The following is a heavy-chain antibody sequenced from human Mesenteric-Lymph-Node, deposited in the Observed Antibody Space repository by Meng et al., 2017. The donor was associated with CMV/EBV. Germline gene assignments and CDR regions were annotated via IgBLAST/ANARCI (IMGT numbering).Heavy chain of an antibody. D-gene: IGHD6-25*01. CDR3: TISAVTAAFDY. CDR1: GYTFSRYD. V-gene: IGHV1-8*01. Sequence: ASVKVSCKASGYTFSRYDINWVRLATGQGLEWMGSMNPSSGHTAYAQKFQGRVTMTRDTSITTAYMTLSSLRSEDTAVYYCTISAVTAAFDYWGQGTLVTVSS. J-gene: IGHJ4*02. CDR2: MNPSSGHT.